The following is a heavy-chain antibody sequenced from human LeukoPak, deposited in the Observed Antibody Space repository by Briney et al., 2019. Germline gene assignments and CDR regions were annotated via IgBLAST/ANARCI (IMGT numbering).Heavy chain of an antibody. J-gene: IGHJ5*02. CDR3: ARDRWYSSSWYGFDX. V-gene: IGHV3-30-3*01. CDR1: GFTFSSYA. Sequence: GGSLRLSCAASGFTFSSYAMHWVRQAPGKGLEWVAVISYDGSNKYYADSVKGRFTISRDNSKNTLYLQMNSLRAEDTAVYYCARDRWYSSSWYGFDXXXQGTLVTVSS. D-gene: IGHD6-13*01. CDR2: ISYDGSNK.